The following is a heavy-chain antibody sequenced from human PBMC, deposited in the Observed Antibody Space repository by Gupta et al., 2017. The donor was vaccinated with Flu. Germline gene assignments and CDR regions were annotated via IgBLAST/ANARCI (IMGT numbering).Heavy chain of an antibody. Sequence: SGVRQAPGQGLEWMGWISAYNGNTNYAQKLQGRVTMTTDTSTSTAYMELRSLRSDDTAVYYYARDRRNYYDSSGYYYFDYWGQGTLVTVSS. CDR3: ARDRRNYYDSSGYYYFDY. J-gene: IGHJ4*02. V-gene: IGHV1-18*01. CDR2: ISAYNGNT. D-gene: IGHD3-22*01.